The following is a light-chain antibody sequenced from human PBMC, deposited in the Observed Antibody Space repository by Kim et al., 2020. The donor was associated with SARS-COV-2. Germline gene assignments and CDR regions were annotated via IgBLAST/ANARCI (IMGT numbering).Light chain of an antibody. J-gene: IGLJ1*01. CDR2: DVS. Sequence: GQSVTISCTGTSSDVGGYNSVSWYQQHPGKAPKLIIYDVSKWPSGVPDRFSGSKSGNTASLTVSGLQAEDEADYYCYSYAGSARYVFGTGTKVTVL. CDR1: SSDVGGYNS. CDR3: YSYAGSARYV. V-gene: IGLV2-8*01.